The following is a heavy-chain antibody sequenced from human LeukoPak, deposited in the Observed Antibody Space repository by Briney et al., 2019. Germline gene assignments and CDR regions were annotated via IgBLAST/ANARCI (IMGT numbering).Heavy chain of an antibody. CDR2: INPNSGDT. J-gene: IGHJ4*02. Sequence: ASVKVSCKTSGYTFSDYYIHWIRQAPGQGLEWVGWINPNSGDTDYAQKFQGRVTVTRDTSISTAYMELGRLRSDDTAVYYCARDLGYYDSSGYGFDYWGQGTLVTVSS. CDR3: ARDLGYYDSSGYGFDY. CDR1: GYTFSDYY. D-gene: IGHD3-22*01. V-gene: IGHV1-2*02.